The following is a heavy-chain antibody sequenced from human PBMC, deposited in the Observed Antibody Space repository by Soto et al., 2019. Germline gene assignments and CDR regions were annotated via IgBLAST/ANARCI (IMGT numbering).Heavy chain of an antibody. D-gene: IGHD2-21*02. V-gene: IGHV2-5*02. CDR3: VRRVTAFDY. Sequence: QITLKESGPTLVKPTQTLTLTCTFSRFSLATSGVGVGWNRQPPGKALEWLALIYWDGDERYSPSLKSRLTITKDTSKNQVVLTMTNMDPVDTATYYCVRRVTAFDYWGQGILVTVSS. CDR2: IYWDGDE. CDR1: RFSLATSGVG. J-gene: IGHJ4*02.